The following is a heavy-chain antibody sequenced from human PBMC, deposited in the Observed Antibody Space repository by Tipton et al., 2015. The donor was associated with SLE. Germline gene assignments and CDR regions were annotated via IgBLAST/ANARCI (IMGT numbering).Heavy chain of an antibody. D-gene: IGHD3-3*01. CDR2: INPNSGGA. CDR1: GYTFTGYY. Sequence: QSGAEVKKPGASVKVSCKASGYTFTGYYMHWVRQAPGQGLEWMGRINPNSGGANYAQKFQGRVTMTRDTSISTAYMELSRLRSDDTAVYYCAREEGFLEWLPVENCYYYGMDVRGQGTTVTVSS. CDR3: AREEGFLEWLPVENCYYYGMDV. J-gene: IGHJ6*02. V-gene: IGHV1-2*06.